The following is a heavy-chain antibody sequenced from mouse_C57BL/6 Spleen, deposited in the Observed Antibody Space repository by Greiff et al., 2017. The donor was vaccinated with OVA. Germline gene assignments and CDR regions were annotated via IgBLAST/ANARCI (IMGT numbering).Heavy chain of an antibody. D-gene: IGHD1-1*01. CDR3: TRRTTGPYFDV. V-gene: IGHV1-15*01. J-gene: IGHJ1*03. CDR1: GYTFTDYE. CDR2: IDPETGGT. Sequence: LVESGAELVRPGASVTLSCKASGYTFTDYEMHWVKQTPVHGLEWIGAIDPETGGTAYNQKFKGKAILTADKSSSTAYMELRSLTSEDSAVYYCTRRTTGPYFDVWGTGTTVTVSS.